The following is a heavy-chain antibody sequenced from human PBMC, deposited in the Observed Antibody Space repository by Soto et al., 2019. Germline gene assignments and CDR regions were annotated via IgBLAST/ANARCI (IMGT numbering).Heavy chain of an antibody. J-gene: IGHJ5*02. Sequence: ASVKVSCKASGYTFTSYGISWVRQAPGQGLEWMGWISAYNGNTNYAQKFQGRVTITADKSTSTAYMELSSLRSEDTAVYYCARVISVAANWFDPWGQGTLVTVSS. CDR3: ARVISVAANWFDP. CDR2: ISAYNGNT. V-gene: IGHV1-18*01. D-gene: IGHD6-19*01. CDR1: GYTFTSYG.